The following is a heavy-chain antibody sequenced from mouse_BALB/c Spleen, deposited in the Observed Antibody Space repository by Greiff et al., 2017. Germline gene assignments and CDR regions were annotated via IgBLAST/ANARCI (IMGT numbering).Heavy chain of an antibody. CDR3: ARADYYAMDY. Sequence: EVQLVESGGDLVKPGGSLKLSCAASGFTFSSYTMSWVRQTPEKRLEWVATISSGGGNTYYPDSVKGRFTISRDNAKNNLYLQMSSLRSEDTALYYCARADYYAMDYWGQGTSVTVSS. CDR1: GFTFSSYT. J-gene: IGHJ4*01. V-gene: IGHV5-9*03. CDR2: ISSGGGNT.